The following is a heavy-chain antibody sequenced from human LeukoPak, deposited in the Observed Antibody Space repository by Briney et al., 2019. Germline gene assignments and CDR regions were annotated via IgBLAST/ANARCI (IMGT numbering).Heavy chain of an antibody. V-gene: IGHV3-23*01. CDR3: ARDLPLYSSGWYLGAFDI. D-gene: IGHD6-19*01. J-gene: IGHJ3*02. Sequence: GGSLRLSCAASGFTFIYYAMSWVRQAPGKGLEWVSTISGSGGNTYYADSVKGRFTISRDNAKNSLYLQMNSLRAEDTAVYYCARDLPLYSSGWYLGAFDIWGQGTMVTVSS. CDR1: GFTFIYYA. CDR2: ISGSGGNT.